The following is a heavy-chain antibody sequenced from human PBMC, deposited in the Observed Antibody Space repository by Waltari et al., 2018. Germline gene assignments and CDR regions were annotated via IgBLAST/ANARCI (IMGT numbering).Heavy chain of an antibody. J-gene: IGHJ6*02. CDR2: IKQDGSQT. Sequence: EVQVVESGGGLVQPGGSLRLSCAAHGFTFSSSWMRWVRQAPGKGLEWLANIKQDGSQTYYVDSVKGRFTISRDNAKNSLFLQMNSLRADDTAVYYCARLGYCSSANCFYGMDVWGQGTTVTVSS. V-gene: IGHV3-7*01. CDR1: GFTFSSSW. CDR3: ARLGYCSSANCFYGMDV. D-gene: IGHD2-2*01.